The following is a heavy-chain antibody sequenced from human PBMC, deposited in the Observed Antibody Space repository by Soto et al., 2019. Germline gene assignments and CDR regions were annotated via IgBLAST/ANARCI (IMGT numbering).Heavy chain of an antibody. J-gene: IGHJ3*02. Sequence: QVQLVQSGAEVKKPGSSVKVSCKASGGTFSSYAISWVRQAPGQGLEWMGGIIPIFGTANYAQKFQGRVTITGDESTSTAYMELSSLRSEDTAVYYCARGRPSSDYTAMFESDAFDIWGQGTMVTVSS. CDR3: ARGRPSSDYTAMFESDAFDI. CDR2: IIPIFGTA. D-gene: IGHD5-18*01. CDR1: GGTFSSYA. V-gene: IGHV1-69*01.